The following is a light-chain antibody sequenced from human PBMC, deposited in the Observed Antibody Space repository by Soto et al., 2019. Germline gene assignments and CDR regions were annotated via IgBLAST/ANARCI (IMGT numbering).Light chain of an antibody. V-gene: IGLV2-8*01. J-gene: IGLJ1*01. CDR1: KNDIGVYDF. CDR2: EVV. Sequence: QSALTQPPSASGSPGQSVTISCTGTKNDIGVYDFVSWYQHHPVKAPRLIIYEVVQRPSGVPDRFSGSKSGNTASLSVSGLQAADEADYFCKSYAGSNTYVFGSGTKGTVL. CDR3: KSYAGSNTYV.